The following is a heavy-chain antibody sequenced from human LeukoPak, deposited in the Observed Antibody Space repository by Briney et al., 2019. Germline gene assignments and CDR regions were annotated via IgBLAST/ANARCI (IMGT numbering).Heavy chain of an antibody. Sequence: ASVKVSCKASGYTFTNYWIQWVRQAPGQGLEWMGLINPDGGSTAYAHRLQGRVIMTRDTSTSTAYMDLSSLRSEDTAVYYCAREFHYDSSGYFVAWGQGTLVTVSS. V-gene: IGHV1-46*04. D-gene: IGHD3-22*01. CDR3: AREFHYDSSGYFVA. CDR2: INPDGGST. CDR1: GYTFTNYW. J-gene: IGHJ5*02.